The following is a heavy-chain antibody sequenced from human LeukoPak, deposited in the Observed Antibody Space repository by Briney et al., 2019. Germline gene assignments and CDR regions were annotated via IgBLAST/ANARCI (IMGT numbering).Heavy chain of an antibody. V-gene: IGHV3-74*01. J-gene: IGHJ4*02. CDR1: GFTFATYE. CDR3: VRGSSSGHYFDS. CDR2: IDSDGIGT. D-gene: IGHD6-6*01. Sequence: PGGSLRFACEASGFTFATYEMNWVRQAQGEGLVWVSRIDSDGIGTVYADSVRGRFTISRDNAKNTLYLLMNSLRVEDTTVYYCVRGSSSGHYFDSWGQGAVVTGSS.